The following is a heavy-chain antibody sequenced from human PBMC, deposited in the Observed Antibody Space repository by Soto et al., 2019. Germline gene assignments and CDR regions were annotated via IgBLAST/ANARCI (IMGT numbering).Heavy chain of an antibody. CDR1: GYTFTSYG. V-gene: IGHV1-18*01. D-gene: IGHD4-17*01. J-gene: IGHJ5*02. Sequence: QVQLVQSGAEVKKPGASVKVSCKASGYTFTSYGISWVRQAPGQGLEWMGWISAYNGNTNYAQKLQGRVTMTTDTSTSTDYMELRSLRSDDTAVYYCARVHGDYGGEYWFDPWGQGTLVTVSS. CDR3: ARVHGDYGGEYWFDP. CDR2: ISAYNGNT.